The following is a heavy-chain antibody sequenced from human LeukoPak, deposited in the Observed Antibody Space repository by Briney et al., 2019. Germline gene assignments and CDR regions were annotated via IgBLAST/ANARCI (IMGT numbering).Heavy chain of an antibody. D-gene: IGHD6-13*01. J-gene: IGHJ4*02. CDR1: GFTFSSYW. CDR2: IKQDGSEK. Sequence: GGSLRLSCAASGFTFSSYWMSWVRQAPGKGLEWVANIKQDGSEKYYVDSVKGRFTISRDNAKNSLYLQMNSLRAEDTAVYYCAKEGPAAAGFFDYWGQGTLVTVSS. CDR3: AKEGPAAAGFFDY. V-gene: IGHV3-7*01.